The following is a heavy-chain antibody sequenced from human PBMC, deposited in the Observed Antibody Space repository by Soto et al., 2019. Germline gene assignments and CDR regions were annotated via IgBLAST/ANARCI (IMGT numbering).Heavy chain of an antibody. J-gene: IGHJ4*02. CDR2: IYYRGNT. Sequence: QLQLQESGPGLVKPSETLSLTCSVSGVSINSDNYNWGWIRQPPGKGLEWIGSIYYRGNTYYNQSLKTRVTLSQDKSKSQFYLKMNSVTAADSAVYFCARLDGRATISYYFDYWGQGNLVTVSS. V-gene: IGHV4-39*01. CDR3: ARLDGRATISYYFDY. CDR1: GVSINSDNYN. D-gene: IGHD2-2*03.